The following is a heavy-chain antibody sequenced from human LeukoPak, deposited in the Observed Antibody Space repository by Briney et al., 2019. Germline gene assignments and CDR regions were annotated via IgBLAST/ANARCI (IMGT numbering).Heavy chain of an antibody. CDR2: IIPIFGTA. D-gene: IGHD1-26*01. CDR3: ARGLMIVGATNGIAFDI. CDR1: GGTFSSYA. J-gene: IGHJ3*02. V-gene: IGHV1-69*13. Sequence: ASVKVSCKASGGTFSSYAISWVRQAPGQGLEWMGGIIPIFGTANYAQKFQGRVTITADESTSTAYMELSSLRSEDTAVYYCARGLMIVGATNGIAFDIWGQGTMVTVSS.